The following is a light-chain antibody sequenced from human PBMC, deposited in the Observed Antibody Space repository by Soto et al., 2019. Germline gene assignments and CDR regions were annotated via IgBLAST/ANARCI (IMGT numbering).Light chain of an antibody. CDR3: QSYDSSLSSSV. V-gene: IGLV1-40*01. Sequence: QSVLTQPLSVSGAPGQRVTISCSGSSSNFGAGYAVQWYQQLPGTAPKLLIYGNNNRPSGVPDRFSGSKSGTSASLAITGLQAEDEADYYCQSYDSSLSSSVFGTGTKVTVL. CDR2: GNN. CDR1: SSNFGAGYA. J-gene: IGLJ1*01.